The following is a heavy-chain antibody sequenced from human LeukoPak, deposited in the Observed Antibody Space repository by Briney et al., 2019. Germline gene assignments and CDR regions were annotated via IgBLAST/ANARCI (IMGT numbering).Heavy chain of an antibody. CDR3: ARGGPFPSGSSSREYYLDY. Sequence: ASVKLSCKASGYDFINYGISWVRQAPGQGLEWMGWRSIYNGNTDYKLQGRVTMTTDTSTSTAYTEVRSLRSDDTAVYYCARGGPFPSGSSSREYYLDYWGQGTLVTVSS. V-gene: IGHV1-18*01. J-gene: IGHJ4*02. CDR1: GYDFINYG. CDR2: RSIYNGNT. D-gene: IGHD6-6*01.